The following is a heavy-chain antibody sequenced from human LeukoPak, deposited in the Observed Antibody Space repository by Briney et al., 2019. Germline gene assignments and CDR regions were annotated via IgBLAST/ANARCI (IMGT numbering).Heavy chain of an antibody. V-gene: IGHV3-74*01. Sequence: GGSLRLSCAASGFIFSSYLMHWVRQAPGKGLVWVSRINTDGSTTSYADSVKGRFTISRDNAKNTLYPQMNSLRAEDTAIYYCARAYSRSYGMFDYWGQGTLVTVSS. J-gene: IGHJ4*02. D-gene: IGHD1-26*01. CDR1: GFIFSSYL. CDR3: ARAYSRSYGMFDY. CDR2: INTDGSTT.